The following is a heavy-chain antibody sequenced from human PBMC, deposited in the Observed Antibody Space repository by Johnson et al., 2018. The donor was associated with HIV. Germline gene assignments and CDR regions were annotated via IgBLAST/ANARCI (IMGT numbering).Heavy chain of an antibody. CDR3: AKDTEPNCWYRSGWNVGLHAFDI. V-gene: IGHV3-23*04. J-gene: IGHJ3*02. CDR2: ISGSGGGT. Sequence: VQLVESGGGLVQPGGSLRLSCAASGFTFSSYPMRWVRQAPGKGLEWVSAISGSGGGTYYADSVKGRFTISRDNSKNTLYLQMNSLRAEDTAVYYCAKDTEPNCWYRSGWNVGLHAFDIWGQGTMVTVSS. D-gene: IGHD6-19*01. CDR1: GFTFSSYP.